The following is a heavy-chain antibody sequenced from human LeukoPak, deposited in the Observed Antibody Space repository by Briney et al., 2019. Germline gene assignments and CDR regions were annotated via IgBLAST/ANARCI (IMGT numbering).Heavy chain of an antibody. CDR3: ARDRYFYDILTGYYVPSYYYGMDV. D-gene: IGHD3-9*01. V-gene: IGHV1-69*13. J-gene: IGHJ6*02. CDR1: GGTFSSYA. CDR2: IIPIFGTA. Sequence: SVKVSCKASGGTFSSYAISWVRQAPGQGLEWMGGIIPIFGTANYAQKFQGRVTITADESTSTAYMELSGLRSEDTAVYYCARDRYFYDILTGYYVPSYYYGMDVWGQGTTVTVSS.